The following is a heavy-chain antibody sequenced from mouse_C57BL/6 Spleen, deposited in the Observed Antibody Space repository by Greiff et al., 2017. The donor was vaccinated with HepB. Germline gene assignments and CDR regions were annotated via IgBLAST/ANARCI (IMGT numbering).Heavy chain of an antibody. J-gene: IGHJ3*01. CDR3: ARDPYGYDGAWFAY. Sequence: ESGPGLVKPSQSLSLTCSVTGYSITSGYYWNWIRQFPGNKLEWMGYISYDGSNNYNPSLKNRISITRDTSKNQFFLKLNSVTTEDTATYYCARDPYGYDGAWFAYWGQGTLVTVSA. D-gene: IGHD2-2*01. CDR1: GYSITSGYY. CDR2: ISYDGSN. V-gene: IGHV3-6*01.